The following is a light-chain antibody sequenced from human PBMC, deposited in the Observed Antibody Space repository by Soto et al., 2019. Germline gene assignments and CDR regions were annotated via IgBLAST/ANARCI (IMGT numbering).Light chain of an antibody. V-gene: IGKV1-33*01. Sequence: DIQMTQSPSSLSASLGDRITISCRASQDIGNYLNWYQQKAGEAPKLLIYDASNLETGVPSRFSGSGSGTDFTFAITSLQPEDVATYYCQNYKTPIFTFGPGTKVEFK. J-gene: IGKJ3*01. CDR3: QNYKTPIFT. CDR2: DAS. CDR1: QDIGNY.